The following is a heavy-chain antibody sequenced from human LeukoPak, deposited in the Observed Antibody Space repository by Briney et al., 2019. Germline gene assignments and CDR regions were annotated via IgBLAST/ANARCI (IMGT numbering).Heavy chain of an antibody. V-gene: IGHV4-61*02. CDR3: ARHVRFLEWLSSYYFDY. CDR2: IYTSGST. J-gene: IGHJ4*02. Sequence: SETLSLTCTVSGGSISSGSYYWSWIRQPAGKGLEWIGRIYTSGSTNYNPSLKSRVTISVDTSKNQFSLKLSSVTAADTAVYYCARHVRFLEWLSSYYFDYWGQGTLVTVSS. D-gene: IGHD3-3*01. CDR1: GGSISSGSYY.